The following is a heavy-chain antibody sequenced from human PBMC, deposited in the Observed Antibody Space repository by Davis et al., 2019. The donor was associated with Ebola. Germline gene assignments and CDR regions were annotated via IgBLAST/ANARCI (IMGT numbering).Heavy chain of an antibody. J-gene: IGHJ3*02. V-gene: IGHV3-23*01. D-gene: IGHD2/OR15-2a*01. Sequence: GESLKISCAASGFTFSDYYMSWIRQAPGKGLEWVSTFGTGGDTYYADSVKGRFAISRDNSRGTLYLQMNSLRVEDSAIYYCVKDSSNIWFDIWGQGTLVTVSS. CDR3: VKDSSNIWFDI. CDR2: FGTGGDT. CDR1: GFTFSDYY.